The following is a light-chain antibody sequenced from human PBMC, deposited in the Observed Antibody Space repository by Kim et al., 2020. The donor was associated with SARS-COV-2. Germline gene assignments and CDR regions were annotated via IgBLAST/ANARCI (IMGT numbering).Light chain of an antibody. V-gene: IGLV2-14*03. CDR2: DVI. J-gene: IGLJ2*01. CDR3: SSYTSSITLVL. Sequence: QSALTQPASVSGSPGQSITISCTGTSSDVGGYDYVSWYQQHPGKAPKLMIYDVINRPSGVSNRFSGSKSGNTASLTISGLQAEDEADYYCSSYTSSITLVLFGGGTQLTVL. CDR1: SSDVGGYDY.